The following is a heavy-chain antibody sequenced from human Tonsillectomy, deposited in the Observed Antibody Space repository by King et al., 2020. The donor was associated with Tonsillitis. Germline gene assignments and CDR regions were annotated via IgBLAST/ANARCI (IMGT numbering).Heavy chain of an antibody. CDR2: INWNGGST. CDR1: GFTFDDYG. Sequence: VQLVESGGGVVRPGGSLRLSCAASGFTFDDYGMSWVRQAPGKGLEWVSGINWNGGSTGYADSVKGRFTISRDNAKNSLYLQMNSLRAEDTALYHCARDGHGATGHYYYYAMDVWGQGTTVTVSS. D-gene: IGHD4-17*01. CDR3: ARDGHGATGHYYYYAMDV. J-gene: IGHJ6*02. V-gene: IGHV3-20*01.